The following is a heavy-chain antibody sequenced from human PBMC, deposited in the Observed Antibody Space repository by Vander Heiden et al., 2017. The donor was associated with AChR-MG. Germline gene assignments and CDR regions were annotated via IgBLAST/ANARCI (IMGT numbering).Heavy chain of an antibody. J-gene: IGHJ4*02. CDR3: AKATFGGVIFDY. CDR2: ISWDGGST. D-gene: IGHD3-16*01. Sequence: EVQLVESGGVVVQPGGSLRLPCAASGFPFDDYSRHWVRQAPGKGLEWVSLISWDGGSTYYADSVKGRFTISRDNSKNSLYLQMNSLRTEDTALYYCAKATFGGVIFDYWGQGTLVTVSS. CDR1: GFPFDDYS. V-gene: IGHV3-43*01.